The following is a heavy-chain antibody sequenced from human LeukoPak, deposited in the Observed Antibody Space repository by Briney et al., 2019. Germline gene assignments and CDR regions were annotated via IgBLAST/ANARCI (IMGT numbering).Heavy chain of an antibody. D-gene: IGHD3-10*01. V-gene: IGHV3-74*03. Sequence: GGSLRLSCAASGFSFSRRWMHWVRQAPGKGLVWVSRINADGTITTYADSVKGRFTISRDNAKNTLYLQMNGLRADDTAVYYCVRDLGPGDSWGQGTLVTVSS. J-gene: IGHJ4*02. CDR2: INADGTIT. CDR1: GFSFSRRW. CDR3: VRDLGPGDS.